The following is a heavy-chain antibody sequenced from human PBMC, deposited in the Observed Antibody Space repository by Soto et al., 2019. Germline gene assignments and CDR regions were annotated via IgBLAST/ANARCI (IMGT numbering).Heavy chain of an antibody. CDR1: GGSVSSGDYY. V-gene: IGHV4-61*08. CDR3: AREGTGDPTFFDY. Sequence: KPSETLSLTCTVSGGSVSSGDYYWSWIRQPPGKGLQWIGYVYYSGSTDYNPSLKSRVTISVDTSKNQFSLKLTSVTVADTAVYYCAREGTGDPTFFDYWGQGTLVTVSS. CDR2: VYYSGST. J-gene: IGHJ4*02. D-gene: IGHD1-1*01.